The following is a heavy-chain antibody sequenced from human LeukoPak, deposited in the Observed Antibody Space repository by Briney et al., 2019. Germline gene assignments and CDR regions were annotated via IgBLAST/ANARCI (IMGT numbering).Heavy chain of an antibody. V-gene: IGHV4-34*01. D-gene: IGHD3-10*01. Sequence: PSETLSLTCAVYGGSFSGYYWSWIRQPPGKGLEWIGEINHSGSTNYNPSLKSRVTISVDTSKNQFSLKVRSVTAADTAVYYCARHGIYYGLGSSYGLPNWFDPWGQGTLVTVSS. CDR3: ARHGIYYGLGSSYGLPNWFDP. CDR2: INHSGST. CDR1: GGSFSGYY. J-gene: IGHJ5*02.